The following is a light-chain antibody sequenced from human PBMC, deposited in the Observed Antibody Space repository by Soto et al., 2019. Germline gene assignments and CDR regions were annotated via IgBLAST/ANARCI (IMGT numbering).Light chain of an antibody. J-gene: IGKJ3*01. CDR1: QSLLHSNGYNY. CDR3: MQALQTPFT. V-gene: IGKV2-28*01. CDR2: LGS. Sequence: DIVMTQSPLSLRVTPGEPASISCRSSQSLLHSNGYNYLDWYLQKPGQSPQLLIYLGSNRASGVPDRFSGSGSGTDFTLKISRVEAEDVGVYYCMQALQTPFTFGPGTKADIK.